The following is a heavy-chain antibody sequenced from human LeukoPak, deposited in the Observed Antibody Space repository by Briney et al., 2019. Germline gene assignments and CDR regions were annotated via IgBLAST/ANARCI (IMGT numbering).Heavy chain of an antibody. D-gene: IGHD3-10*01. CDR2: IKSKTDGGTT. Sequence: GGTLRLSCAASGFTFSNAWMSWVRGAPGKGLEWVGRIKSKTDGGTTDYAAPVKGRLTISRDDSKNTLYLQMNSLKTEDTAVYYCTTISTFITMVRGVHDAFDIWGQGTMVTVSS. CDR1: GFTFSNAW. CDR3: TTISTFITMVRGVHDAFDI. V-gene: IGHV3-15*01. J-gene: IGHJ3*02.